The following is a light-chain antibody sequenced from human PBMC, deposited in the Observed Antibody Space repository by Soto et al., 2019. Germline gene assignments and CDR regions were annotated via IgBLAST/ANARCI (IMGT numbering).Light chain of an antibody. CDR3: AAWNDSLNGYV. CDR2: SNN. CDR1: SSNIGSNT. Sequence: QSVLTQPPSASGTPGQRVTISCSGSSSNIGSNTVNSYQQLPGTAHKLLIYSNNQRPSGVPDRFSGSKSGTSASLAISGLQSEDEDDYYCAAWNDSLNGYVVGTGTKLTVL. J-gene: IGLJ1*01. V-gene: IGLV1-44*01.